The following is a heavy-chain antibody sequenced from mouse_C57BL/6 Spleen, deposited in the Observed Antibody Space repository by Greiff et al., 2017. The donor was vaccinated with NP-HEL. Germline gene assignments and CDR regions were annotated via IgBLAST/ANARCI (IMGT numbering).Heavy chain of an antibody. D-gene: IGHD1-1*01. CDR1: GYAFTNYL. Sequence: QVQLKESGAELVRPGPSVKVSCKASGYAFTNYLIEWVKQRPGQGLEWIGVFNPGSGGTNYNEKFKGKATLTADKSSSTAYMQLSSLTSEDSAVYCCARSTVKIDYSMDYWGQGTSVTVSS. J-gene: IGHJ4*01. CDR2: FNPGSGGT. V-gene: IGHV1-54*01. CDR3: ARSTVKIDYSMDY.